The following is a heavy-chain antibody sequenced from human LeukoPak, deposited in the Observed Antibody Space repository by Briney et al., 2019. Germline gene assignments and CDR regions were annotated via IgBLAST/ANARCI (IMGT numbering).Heavy chain of an antibody. Sequence: SETLSLTCTVSGGSISSYYWSWIRQPPGKGLEWIGYIYTSGSTNYNPSLKSRVTISVDTSKNQFSLKLSSVTAADTAVYYCARHSAVVAAADAFDIWGQGTMVTVSS. V-gene: IGHV4-4*09. CDR1: GGSISSYY. CDR3: ARHSAVVAAADAFDI. D-gene: IGHD2-15*01. CDR2: IYTSGST. J-gene: IGHJ3*02.